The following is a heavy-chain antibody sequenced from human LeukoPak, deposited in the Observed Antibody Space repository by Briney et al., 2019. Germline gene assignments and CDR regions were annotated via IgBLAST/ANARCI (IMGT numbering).Heavy chain of an antibody. CDR1: GFSFNGYA. D-gene: IGHD3-10*01. CDR3: AKGSRGYTHYYLDS. CDR2: ISGSGAST. J-gene: IGHJ4*02. V-gene: IGHV3-23*01. Sequence: GGSLRLSCAASGFSFNGYAMSWVRQAPGKGLEWVSSISGSGASTFYADSVKGRFTLSKDTSSNTLFLQMNSLRAEDTAVYYCAKGSRGYTHYYLDSWGQGTHVTVS.